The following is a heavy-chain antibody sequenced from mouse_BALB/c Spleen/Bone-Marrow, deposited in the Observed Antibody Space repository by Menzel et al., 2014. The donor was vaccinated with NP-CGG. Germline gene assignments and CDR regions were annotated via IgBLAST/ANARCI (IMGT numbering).Heavy chain of an antibody. CDR1: GFNIKDSY. Sequence: VQLQQAGSELVRSGVSAKLSCTASGFNIKDSYIHWVKQRPEQGLEWIGWIDPENGDTEYAPKFQGKATMTTDTSSSTAYLHLSSLTSEGTAVYYCNTWRRAHWRKATLVPVTA. CDR3: NTWRRAH. CDR2: IDPENGDT. V-gene: IGHV14-4*02. J-gene: IGHJ3*01.